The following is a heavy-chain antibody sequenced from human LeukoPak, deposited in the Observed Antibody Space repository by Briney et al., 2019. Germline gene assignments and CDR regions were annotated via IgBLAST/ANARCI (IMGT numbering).Heavy chain of an antibody. Sequence: SETLSLTCTVSGASINTDNYWGWIRQSPGKGLELIGSVHFSGATHYNPSLKSRAAIALDTSKNQFSLELNSVTAADTAIYYCAKHRMWLVGLDYWGQAPWSPSPQ. V-gene: IGHV4-39*01. J-gene: IGHJ4*01. CDR1: GASINTDNY. CDR2: VHFSGAT. D-gene: IGHD6-19*01. CDR3: AKHRMWLVGLDY.